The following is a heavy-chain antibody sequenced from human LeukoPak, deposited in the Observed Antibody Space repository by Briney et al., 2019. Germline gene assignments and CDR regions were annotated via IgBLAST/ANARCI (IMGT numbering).Heavy chain of an antibody. V-gene: IGHV3-11*04. Sequence: GGSLRLSCAASGFTFRDYNMSWIRQAPGKGLEYISDINTSGGSIYYAGSVKGRFTISRDNGKNSLYLQMNNVRAEDTAVYYCARTSTDCLDCWGQGTLVTVSS. CDR1: GFTFRDYN. CDR3: ARTSTDCLDC. CDR2: INTSGGSI. D-gene: IGHD2-21*02. J-gene: IGHJ4*02.